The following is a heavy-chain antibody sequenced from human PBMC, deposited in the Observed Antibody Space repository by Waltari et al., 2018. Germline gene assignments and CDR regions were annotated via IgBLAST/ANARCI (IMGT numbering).Heavy chain of an antibody. D-gene: IGHD5-12*01. V-gene: IGHV4-38-2*01. CDR3: ARVSPPSSGLRDDY. Sequence: QVQLQESGPGLVKPSETLSLTCAVSGYSISSGYYWGWIRQPPGKGLEWIGSISHSGSTYYNPSLKSRVTISVDTSKNQFSLKLSSVTAADTAVYYCARVSPPSSGLRDDYWGQGTLVTVSS. J-gene: IGHJ4*02. CDR1: GYSISSGYY. CDR2: ISHSGST.